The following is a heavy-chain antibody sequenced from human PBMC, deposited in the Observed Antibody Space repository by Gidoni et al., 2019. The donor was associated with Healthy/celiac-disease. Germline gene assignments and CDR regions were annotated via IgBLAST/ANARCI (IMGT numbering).Heavy chain of an antibody. J-gene: IGHJ4*02. V-gene: IGHV3-49*04. D-gene: IGHD6-13*01. CDR3: TRGGGDSSSWDGPFDY. Sequence: EVQLVESGGGLVQPGRSLRLSCTASGFTFGDYAMSWVRQAPGKGLEWVGFIRSKAYGGTTEYAASVKGRFTISRDDSKSIAYLQMNSLKTEDTAVYYCTRGGGDSSSWDGPFDYWGQGTLVTVSS. CDR1: GFTFGDYA. CDR2: IRSKAYGGTT.